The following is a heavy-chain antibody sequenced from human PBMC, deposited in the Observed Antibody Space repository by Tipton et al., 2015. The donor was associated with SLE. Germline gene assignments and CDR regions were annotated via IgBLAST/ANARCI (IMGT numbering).Heavy chain of an antibody. CDR2: IYSGGRT. CDR1: GFTFSDYY. V-gene: IGHV3-53*01. CDR3: ARGPEGGSGSYYRKFDY. J-gene: IGHJ4*02. D-gene: IGHD3-10*01. Sequence: QLVQSGAEMKTPGASMKLSCKASGFTFSDYYVHWIRQAPGKGLEWVSVIYSGGRTHYADSVKGRFTISRDNSKNTLFLQMNSLRAEDTAVYYCARGPEGGSGSYYRKFDYWGQGTLVTVSS.